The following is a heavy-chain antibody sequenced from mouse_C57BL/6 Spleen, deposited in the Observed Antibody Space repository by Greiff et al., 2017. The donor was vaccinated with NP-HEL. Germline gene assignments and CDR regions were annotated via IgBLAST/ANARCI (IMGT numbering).Heavy chain of an antibody. CDR3: ARGITTVVALDY. CDR2: INPSSGYT. Sequence: VQLQQSGAELARPGASVKMSCKASGYTFTSYTMHWVKQRPGQGLEWIGYINPSSGYTKYNQKFKDKATLTADKSSSTAYMQLSSLTSEDSAVYYCARGITTVVALDYWGQGTTLTVSS. D-gene: IGHD1-1*01. CDR1: GYTFTSYT. V-gene: IGHV1-4*01. J-gene: IGHJ2*01.